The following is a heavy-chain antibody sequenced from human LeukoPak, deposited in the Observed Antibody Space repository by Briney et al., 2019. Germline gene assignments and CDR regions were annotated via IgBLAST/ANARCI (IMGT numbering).Heavy chain of an antibody. V-gene: IGHV1-2*02. Sequence: GASVKVSCKASGYTFTGYYMHWVRQAPGQGLEWMGWINPNSGGTNYAQKFQGRVTMTRDTSISTAYMELSRLRSDDTAVYYCARRGTPVFEWYFDLWGRGTLVTVSS. CDR3: ARRGTPVFEWYFDL. CDR1: GYTFTGYY. J-gene: IGHJ2*01. D-gene: IGHD3-16*01. CDR2: INPNSGGT.